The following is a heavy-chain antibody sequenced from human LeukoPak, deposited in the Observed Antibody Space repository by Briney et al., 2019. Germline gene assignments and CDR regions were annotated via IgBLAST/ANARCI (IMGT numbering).Heavy chain of an antibody. CDR1: GFTFSGYA. Sequence: GGSLRLSCAASGFTFSGYAMSWVRQAPGKGLEWVSAISGSGGSTYYADSVKGRFTISRDNSKNTLYLQMNSLRAEDTAVYYCAKDAAAGYYYDSSGYYMLYYYYYYMDVWGKGTTVTVSS. CDR3: AKDAAAGYYYDSSGYYMLYYYYYYMDV. J-gene: IGHJ6*03. D-gene: IGHD3-22*01. CDR2: ISGSGGST. V-gene: IGHV3-23*01.